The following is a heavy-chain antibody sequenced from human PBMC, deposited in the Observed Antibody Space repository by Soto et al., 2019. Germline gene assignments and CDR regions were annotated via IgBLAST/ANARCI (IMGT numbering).Heavy chain of an antibody. Sequence: QVQLQESGPGLVKPSQTLSLTCTVSGGSISSGDYYWSWIRQPPGKGLEWIGYIYYSGGTYYNPSLKSQVTLSVASSKTQFSLKLGSVSAAVTAVYYFARVGGFGAATMDYWGQGTLVTVSS. CDR2: IYYSGGT. CDR3: ARVGGFGAATMDY. V-gene: IGHV4-30-4*01. J-gene: IGHJ4*02. D-gene: IGHD3-10*01. CDR1: GGSISSGDYY.